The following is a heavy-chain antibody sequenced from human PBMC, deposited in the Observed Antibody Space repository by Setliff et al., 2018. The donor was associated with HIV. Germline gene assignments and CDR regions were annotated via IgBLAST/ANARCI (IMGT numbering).Heavy chain of an antibody. CDR1: GGSISSFN. Sequence: LTCDVSGGSISSFNWWSWVRQAPGKGLEWVSGISDSGGSTYYADSVKGRFTTSRDNSKNTLYLQMNSLRAEDTAVYYCAKELAASGLGYFDSWGRGILVTVSS. J-gene: IGHJ4*02. D-gene: IGHD3-22*01. V-gene: IGHV3-23*01. CDR2: ISDSGGST. CDR3: AKELAASGLGYFDS.